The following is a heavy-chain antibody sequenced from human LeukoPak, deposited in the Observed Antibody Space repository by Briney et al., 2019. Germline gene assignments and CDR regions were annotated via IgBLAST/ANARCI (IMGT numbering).Heavy chain of an antibody. CDR1: GFSFSSIW. J-gene: IGHJ5*02. V-gene: IGHV3-7*01. CDR2: MNQNGGVR. Sequence: GGSLRLSCAASGFSFSSIWMSWVRQAPGKGLDWVANMNQNGGVRHYVDSVKGRFTISRDNAKNSLYLQMTSLRADDTAVYYCATSDDAAGTSWGQGTLVIVSS. CDR3: ATSDDAAGTS. D-gene: IGHD6-13*01.